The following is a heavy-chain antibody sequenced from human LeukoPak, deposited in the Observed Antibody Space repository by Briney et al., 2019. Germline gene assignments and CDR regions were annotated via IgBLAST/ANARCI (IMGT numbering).Heavy chain of an antibody. D-gene: IGHD3-22*01. CDR1: GGTFSSYA. CDR2: IIPIFGTA. Sequence: SVKVSCKASGGTFSSYAISWVRQAPGQGLEWMGGIIPIFGTANYAQKFQGRVTITTDESTSTAYMELSRLRSEDTAVYYCARDSRPYYYDSSGYYGAFDIWGQGTMVTVSS. J-gene: IGHJ3*02. CDR3: ARDSRPYYYDSSGYYGAFDI. V-gene: IGHV1-69*05.